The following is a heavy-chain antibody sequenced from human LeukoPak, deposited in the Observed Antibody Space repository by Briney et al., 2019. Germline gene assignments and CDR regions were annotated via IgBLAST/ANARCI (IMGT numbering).Heavy chain of an antibody. V-gene: IGHV3-23*01. Sequence: GGSLRLSCAASGFTFSSYSMTWVRQAPGKGLEWVSGISASGRDTWFPDSVKGRFTISRDNSKNTLFLQMNSLRVEDTAIYYCAKDAAGPEYWGQGTLVTVSS. CDR2: ISASGRDT. J-gene: IGHJ4*02. CDR1: GFTFSSYS. CDR3: AKDAAGPEY. D-gene: IGHD6-13*01.